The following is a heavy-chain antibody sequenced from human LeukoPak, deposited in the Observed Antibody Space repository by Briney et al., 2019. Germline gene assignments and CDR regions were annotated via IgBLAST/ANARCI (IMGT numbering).Heavy chain of an antibody. Sequence: ASVKVSCKASGYTFTNYYIHWVRQAPGQGLEWMGIINPSGGSTSYAQKFQGRVTMTRDMSTSTVYMELSRLRSDDTAVYYCARDRGSSWYGETTPFDYWGQGTLVTVSS. J-gene: IGHJ4*02. CDR1: GYTFTNYY. V-gene: IGHV1-46*01. CDR2: INPSGGST. D-gene: IGHD6-13*01. CDR3: ARDRGSSWYGETTPFDY.